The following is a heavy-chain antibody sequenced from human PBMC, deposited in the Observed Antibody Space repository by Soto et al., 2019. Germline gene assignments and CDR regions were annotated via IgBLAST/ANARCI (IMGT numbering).Heavy chain of an antibody. CDR3: ARDIFYCSGGSCYSYGMDV. D-gene: IGHD2-15*01. J-gene: IGHJ6*02. CDR2: IWYDGSNK. CDR1: GFTFSSYG. Sequence: QVQLVESGGGVVQPGRSLRLSCAASGFTFSSYGMHWVRQAPGKGLEWVAVIWYDGSNKYYADSVKGRFTISRDNSKNTLYLQMNSLRAEDTAVYYCARDIFYCSGGSCYSYGMDVWGQGTTVTVSS. V-gene: IGHV3-33*01.